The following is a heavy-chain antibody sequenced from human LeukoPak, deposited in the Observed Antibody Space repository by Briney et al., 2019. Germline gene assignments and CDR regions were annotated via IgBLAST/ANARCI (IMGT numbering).Heavy chain of an antibody. J-gene: IGHJ4*02. D-gene: IGHD2-2*01. CDR2: INSDGSSR. Sequence: GGSLRLSCAASGFTFSNYWMSWVRQAPGKGLVWVSRINSDGSSRHYADSVKGRLTISRDNSKNTVYLQMNRLRAEDTAVYYCAKEASASAADYWGQGTLITVSS. CDR3: AKEASASAADY. CDR1: GFTFSNYW. V-gene: IGHV3-74*01.